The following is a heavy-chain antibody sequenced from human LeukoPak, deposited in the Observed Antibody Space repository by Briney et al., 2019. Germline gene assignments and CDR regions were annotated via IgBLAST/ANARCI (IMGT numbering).Heavy chain of an antibody. Sequence: ASVKVSFKASGYSFTAYYMHWVRQAPGQGLEWMAWINPNTGGTNFAQRFQGRVTMTRDTSISTAYMELSRLRPDDTAVYYCARDSVAMDVWGQGTTVTVSS. J-gene: IGHJ6*02. CDR3: ARDSVAMDV. V-gene: IGHV1-2*02. CDR2: INPNTGGT. CDR1: GYSFTAYY. D-gene: IGHD2-15*01.